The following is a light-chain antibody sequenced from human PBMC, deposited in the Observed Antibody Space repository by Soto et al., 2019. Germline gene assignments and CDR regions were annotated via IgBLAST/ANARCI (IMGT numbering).Light chain of an antibody. V-gene: IGKV1-6*01. J-gene: IGKJ1*01. Sequence: ALQMTQSPSSLSASVGDRVTITCXASTGIRTDLSWYQQKPGKVPKVLIYAATSLHSGVPSRFSGSGSGTDFTLTISSLQPEDFATYYCLQDYNYPWTFGQGTKVDIK. CDR2: AAT. CDR3: LQDYNYPWT. CDR1: TGIRTD.